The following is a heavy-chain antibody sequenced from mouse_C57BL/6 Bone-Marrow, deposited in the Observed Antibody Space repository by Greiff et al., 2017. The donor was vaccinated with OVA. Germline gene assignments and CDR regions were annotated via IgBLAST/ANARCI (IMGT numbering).Heavy chain of an antibody. D-gene: IGHD2-4*01. Sequence: VKLVESGPGLVQPSQSLSITCTVSGFSLTSYGVHWVRQSPGKGLEWLGVIWSGGSTDYNAAFISRLSISKDNSKSQVFFKMNSLQADDTAIYYCARMDDYDWFAYWGQGTLVTVSA. J-gene: IGHJ3*01. CDR3: ARMDDYDWFAY. CDR2: IWSGGST. V-gene: IGHV2-2*01. CDR1: GFSLTSYG.